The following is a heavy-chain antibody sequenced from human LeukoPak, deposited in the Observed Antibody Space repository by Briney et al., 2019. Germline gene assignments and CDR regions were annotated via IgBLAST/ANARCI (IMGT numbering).Heavy chain of an antibody. CDR1: GSTFSSYA. D-gene: IGHD3-10*01. CDR2: ISSNGGST. Sequence: GGSLRLSCAASGSTFSSYAMHWVRQAPGKGLEYVSAISSNGGSTYYANSVKGRFTISRDNSKNTLYLQMGSLRAEDMAVYYCARTPHYYGSGSFDYWGQGTLVTVSS. CDR3: ARTPHYYGSGSFDY. V-gene: IGHV3-64*01. J-gene: IGHJ4*02.